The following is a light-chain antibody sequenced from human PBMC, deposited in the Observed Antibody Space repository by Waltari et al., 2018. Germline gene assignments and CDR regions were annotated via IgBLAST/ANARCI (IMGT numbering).Light chain of an antibody. V-gene: IGLV4-69*01. CDR2: VNRDGSH. CDR3: QTGGHGTWV. Sequence: QLVLTQSPSASASLGASVKLTCTLSRGHSSNVTAWLPHRPEEGPRYLMKVNRDGSHSKGDEIPDRFSGSSSGAERYLTISSLQSEDEGDYYCQTGGHGTWVFGGGTKLTVL. CDR1: RGHSSNV. J-gene: IGLJ3*02.